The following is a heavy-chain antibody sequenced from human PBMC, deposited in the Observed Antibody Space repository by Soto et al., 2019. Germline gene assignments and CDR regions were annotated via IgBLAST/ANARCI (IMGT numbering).Heavy chain of an antibody. CDR2: VYYSGTT. D-gene: IGHD2-15*01. CDR3: ARQGGGSECFGEYSLDY. J-gene: IGHJ4*02. CDR1: GASISRGGHY. V-gene: IGHV4-31*03. Sequence: QVQLQESGPGLIRPSETLSLICSISGASISRGGHYWSWIRLHPEKGLEWIGNVYYSGTTSYSPSLRSRITISVDTARDQFSLKMTSVTAADTAVYYCARQGGGSECFGEYSLDYWGQGRLVTVSS.